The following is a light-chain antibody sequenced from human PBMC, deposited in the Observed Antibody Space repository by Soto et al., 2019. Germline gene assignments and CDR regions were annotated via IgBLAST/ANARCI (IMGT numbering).Light chain of an antibody. CDR2: KVS. Sequence: DIVMTQTPLSSPVTLGQAASISCRSSQSLVHSDGNTYLSWYQQRPGRSPRRLIYKVSNRDSGVPARFSGSGSGTDFALKISRVEAEDVGVYYCMQGTHWPITFGQGTRLEIK. CDR1: QSLVHSDGNTY. V-gene: IGKV2-30*02. CDR3: MQGTHWPIT. J-gene: IGKJ5*01.